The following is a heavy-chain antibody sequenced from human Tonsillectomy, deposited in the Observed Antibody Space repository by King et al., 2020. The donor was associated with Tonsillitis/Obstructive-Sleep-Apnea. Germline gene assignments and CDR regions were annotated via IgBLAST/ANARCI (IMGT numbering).Heavy chain of an antibody. CDR1: GVSFSGYY. Sequence: VQLQQWGAGLLKPSETLSLTCAVYGVSFSGYYWSWIRQPPGKGLEWIGQINHSGSTNYNPSLKSRVTISVNTSKNQFSLKLSSVTAADTAVYYCATQQLVLENWFDPWGQGTLVTVSS. V-gene: IGHV4-34*01. CDR3: ATQQLVLENWFDP. J-gene: IGHJ5*02. D-gene: IGHD6-13*01. CDR2: INHSGST.